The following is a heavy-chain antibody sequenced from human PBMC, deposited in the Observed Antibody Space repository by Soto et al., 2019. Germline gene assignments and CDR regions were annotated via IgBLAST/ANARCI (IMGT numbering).Heavy chain of an antibody. Sequence: GGSLRLSCAASGFTFSSYSMDWVRQAPGKGLEWVSSISSSSSYIYYADSVKGRFTISRDNAKNSLYLQMNSLRAEDTAVYYCAGPTTDQPPHYYGMDVWGQGTTVTVSS. D-gene: IGHD4-4*01. CDR1: GFTFSSYS. J-gene: IGHJ6*02. CDR2: ISSSSSYI. V-gene: IGHV3-21*01. CDR3: AGPTTDQPPHYYGMDV.